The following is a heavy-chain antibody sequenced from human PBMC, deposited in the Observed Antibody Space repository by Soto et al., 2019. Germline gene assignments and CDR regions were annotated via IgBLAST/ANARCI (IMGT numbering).Heavy chain of an antibody. CDR2: TSAYNGNT. V-gene: IGHV1-18*04. CDR1: GYTFTSYG. D-gene: IGHD6-13*01. Sequence: ASVKVSCKGSGYTFTSYGISWVRQAPGQGLEWMGWTSAYNGNTNYAQKLQGRVTMTTDTSTSTAYMELRSLRSDDTAVYYCARAAGTGIWYYGMDVWGQGTTVTVSS. CDR3: ARAAGTGIWYYGMDV. J-gene: IGHJ6*02.